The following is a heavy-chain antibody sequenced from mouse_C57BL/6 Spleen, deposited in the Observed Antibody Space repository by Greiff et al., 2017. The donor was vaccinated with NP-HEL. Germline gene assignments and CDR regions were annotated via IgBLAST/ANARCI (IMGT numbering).Heavy chain of an antibody. J-gene: IGHJ2*01. CDR3: ARTTTVALDY. D-gene: IGHD1-1*01. CDR1: GYTFTNYG. V-gene: IGHV1-53*01. Sequence: QVQLQQPGAELVKPGASVTLSCKASGYTFTNYGMHWVKQRPGQGLEWIGNINPSNGGTNYNEKFKGKATLTVDKSSSTAYMQLSSLTSEDSAVYYCARTTTVALDYWGQGTTLTVSS. CDR2: INPSNGGT.